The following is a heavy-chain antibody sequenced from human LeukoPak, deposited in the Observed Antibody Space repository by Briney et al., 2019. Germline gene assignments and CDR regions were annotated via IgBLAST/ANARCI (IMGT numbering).Heavy chain of an antibody. CDR2: ISSNGGST. Sequence: GGSLRLSCAASGFTFSSYAMHWVRQAPGKGLEYVSAISSNGGSTYYANSVKGRFTISRNNSKNTLYLQMGSLRAEDMAVYYCASTASRNYDFWSGYPAPLDYWGQGTLVTVSS. CDR3: ASTASRNYDFWSGYPAPLDY. CDR1: GFTFSSYA. J-gene: IGHJ4*02. V-gene: IGHV3-64*01. D-gene: IGHD3-3*01.